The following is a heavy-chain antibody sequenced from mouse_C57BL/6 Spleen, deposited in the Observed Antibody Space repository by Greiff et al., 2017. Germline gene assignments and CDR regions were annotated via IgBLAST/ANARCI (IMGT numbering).Heavy chain of an antibody. D-gene: IGHD2-3*01. Sequence: VQLQQSGAELVRPGASVKLSCTASGFNIKDDYMHWVKQRPEQGLEWIGWIDPENGDTEYASKFQGKATITADTSSNTAYLQLSSLTSEDTAVYYCTTRIYDGYYDYAMDYWGQGTSVTVSS. CDR1: GFNIKDDY. V-gene: IGHV14-4*01. J-gene: IGHJ4*01. CDR3: TTRIYDGYYDYAMDY. CDR2: IDPENGDT.